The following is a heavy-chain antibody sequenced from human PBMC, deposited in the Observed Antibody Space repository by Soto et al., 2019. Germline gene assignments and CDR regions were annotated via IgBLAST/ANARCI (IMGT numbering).Heavy chain of an antibody. CDR3: AGGRGGQYRPGVDACDI. D-gene: IGHD2-15*01. J-gene: IGHJ3*02. V-gene: IGHV1-69*06. CDR1: GGTFSSYA. CDR2: IIPTFGTA. Sequence: QVQLVQSGAEVKKPGSSVKVSCKASGGTFSSYAISWVRQAPGQGLEWMGGIIPTFGTANYAQKFQGRVSITADKSTSTAYIELSSLRSEDTAVYYCAGGRGGQYRPGVDACDIWGKATMLTVSS.